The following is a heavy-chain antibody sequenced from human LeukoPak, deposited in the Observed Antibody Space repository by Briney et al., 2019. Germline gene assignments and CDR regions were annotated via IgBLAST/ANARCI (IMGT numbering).Heavy chain of an antibody. Sequence: GGSLRLSCAASGFIFTDYAMSWVRQAPGRGLEWVSAINYDTYYADSVKGRFTISRDNPKKTLYLQMNSLRAEDTAVYYCAKGKINHDGAFDIWGQGTMVTVSS. J-gene: IGHJ3*02. D-gene: IGHD3-16*01. CDR2: INYDT. CDR3: AKGKINHDGAFDI. CDR1: GFIFTDYA. V-gene: IGHV3-23*01.